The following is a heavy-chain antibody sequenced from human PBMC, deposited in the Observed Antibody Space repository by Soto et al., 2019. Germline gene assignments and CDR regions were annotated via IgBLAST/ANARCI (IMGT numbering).Heavy chain of an antibody. D-gene: IGHD3-10*01. J-gene: IGHJ6*02. CDR3: AGVGFGEWVYAMDS. Sequence: VQLVESGGGLVKPGGSLRLSCAASGLTFSDSYLNWIRHAPGKGLEWLAYISSTGSSIFYAGSVKGRFTISRDNAKNSLYLQMNGLRAEDTAMYYCAGVGFGEWVYAMDSWGPGSTVTVSS. CDR2: ISSTGSSI. V-gene: IGHV3-11*01. CDR1: GLTFSDSY.